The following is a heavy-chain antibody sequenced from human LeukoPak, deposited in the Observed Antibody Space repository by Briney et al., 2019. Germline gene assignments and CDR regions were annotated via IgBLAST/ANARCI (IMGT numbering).Heavy chain of an antibody. D-gene: IGHD4-17*01. CDR1: GFTFSNYA. CDR2: ISGAGT. Sequence: GGSLRLSCAASGFTFSNYALTWVRQAPGRGLEWVSSISGAGTYYADSVKGRFSISRDNYKNTLYLQMSSLRAEDTAVYYCARDPNGNYVGAFDFQRWGQGTLVAVSS. V-gene: IGHV3-23*01. CDR3: ARDPNGNYVGAFDFQR. J-gene: IGHJ1*01.